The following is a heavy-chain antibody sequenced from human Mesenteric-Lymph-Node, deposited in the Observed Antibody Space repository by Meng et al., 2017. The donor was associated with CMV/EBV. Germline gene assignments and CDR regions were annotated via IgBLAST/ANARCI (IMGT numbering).Heavy chain of an antibody. V-gene: IGHV4-61*01. CDR3: ARGGVATMHPFDY. CDR2: VYFRGST. Sequence: SGGSVSSGNYYWSWIRQPPGKGLEWIGYVYFRGSTKYNPSFKSRVTISVDTSKNQFSLRLSSVAAADTAMYYCARGGVATMHPFDYWGQGTLVTVSS. J-gene: IGHJ4*02. CDR1: GGSVSSGNYY. D-gene: IGHD5-12*01.